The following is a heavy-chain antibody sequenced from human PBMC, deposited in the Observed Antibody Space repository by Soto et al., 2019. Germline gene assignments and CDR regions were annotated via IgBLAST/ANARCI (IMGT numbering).Heavy chain of an antibody. V-gene: IGHV4-59*02. J-gene: IGHJ4*02. CDR1: GDSVNNYY. CDR3: AKYRRTEAEGFTLDY. CDR2: IYYTGST. D-gene: IGHD6-13*01. Sequence: SETLSLTCTVSGDSVNNYYWSWIRQPPGKRLEWIGCIYYTGSTTYNPSLETRVTMSVDTSKNQFSLKLNSVNAADTAVYYCAKYRRTEAEGFTLDYWGRGTLVTVSS.